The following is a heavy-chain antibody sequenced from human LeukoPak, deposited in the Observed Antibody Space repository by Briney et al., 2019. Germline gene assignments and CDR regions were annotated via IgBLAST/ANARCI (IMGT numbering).Heavy chain of an antibody. J-gene: IGHJ4*02. V-gene: IGHV2-5*02. CDR2: IYWDDDK. D-gene: IGHD6-19*01. Sequence: SGPKLVKPTQTLTLTCTFSGFSLSTSGVGVGWICQPPGKAPEWLALIYWDDDKRYSPSLKSRLTITKDTSKNQVVLTMTNVDPLDTATYYCANRRGTSGWSEGYFDYWGQGTLVTVSS. CDR3: ANRRGTSGWSEGYFDY. CDR1: GFSLSTSGVG.